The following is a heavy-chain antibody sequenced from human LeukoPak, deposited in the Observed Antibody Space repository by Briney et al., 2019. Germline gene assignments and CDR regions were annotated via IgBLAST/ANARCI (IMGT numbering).Heavy chain of an antibody. Sequence: SETLSLTCTVSGGSISSYYWSWIRQPAGKGLEWIGRIYTSGSTNYNPSLKSRVTMSVDTSKNQFSLKLSSVTAADTAVYYCARSSYHYDSGGYNYWGQGTLVTVSS. CDR3: ARSSYHYDSGGYNY. CDR2: IYTSGST. D-gene: IGHD3-22*01. J-gene: IGHJ4*02. CDR1: GGSISSYY. V-gene: IGHV4-4*07.